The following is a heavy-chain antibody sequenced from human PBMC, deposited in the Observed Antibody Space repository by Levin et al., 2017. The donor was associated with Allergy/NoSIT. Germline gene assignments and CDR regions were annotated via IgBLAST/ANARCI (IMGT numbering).Heavy chain of an antibody. J-gene: IGHJ4*02. D-gene: IGHD3-9*01. CDR2: ISFHGRNK. CDR1: GFTFSDYA. CDR3: ARDLLAAYDVLTSYSSFGY. V-gene: IGHV3-30*03. Sequence: GGSLRLSCAASGFTFSDYAMHWVRQAPGKGLEWIAVISFHGRNKYYSDFVNGRFTISRDNSTNTLYLQMNSLKPDDTAVYFCARDLLAAYDVLTSYSSFGYWGRGSLVTVSS.